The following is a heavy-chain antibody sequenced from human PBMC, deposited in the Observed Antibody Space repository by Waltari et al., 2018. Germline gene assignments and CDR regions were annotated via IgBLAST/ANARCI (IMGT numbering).Heavy chain of an antibody. CDR1: GPYTRTGYHY. CDR2: IYYTGGST. D-gene: IGHD3-10*01. CDR3: ARDRPAGGFDY. V-gene: IGHV4-31*03. J-gene: IGHJ4*02. Sequence: QLQLQESGPGLVRPSQTLSLTCTVSGPYTRTGYHYWSWIRQVPVKGLEWIGHIYYTGGSTYYNPSLQSRVSISLDTSKNQLSLDLTSVTAADTAVYFCARDRPAGGFDYWGQGSLVAVTS.